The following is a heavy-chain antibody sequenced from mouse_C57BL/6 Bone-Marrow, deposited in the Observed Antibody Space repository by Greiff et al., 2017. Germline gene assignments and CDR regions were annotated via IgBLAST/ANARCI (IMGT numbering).Heavy chain of an antibody. V-gene: IGHV1-15*01. CDR2: IDPETGGT. CDR3: PYSSYEEGFAY. J-gene: IGHJ3*01. Sequence: QVQLQQSGAELVRPGASVTLSCKASGYTFTDYEMHWVKQTPVHGLEWIGAIDPETGGTAYNQKFKGKAILTADKSSSTAYMELRSLTSEDSAVYYCPYSSYEEGFAYWGQGTLVTVSA. D-gene: IGHD2-5*01. CDR1: GYTFTDYE.